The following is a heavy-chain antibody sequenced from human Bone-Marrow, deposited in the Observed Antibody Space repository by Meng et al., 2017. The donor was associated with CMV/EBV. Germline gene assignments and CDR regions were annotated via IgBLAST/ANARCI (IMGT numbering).Heavy chain of an antibody. D-gene: IGHD2-2*01. J-gene: IGHJ6*02. CDR3: ARLYCSSTSCYTSRRWGAMFDYYYGMDV. CDR2: INPNSGGT. V-gene: IGHV1-2*02. CDR1: GYTFTGYY. Sequence: ASVKVSCKASGYTFTGYYMHWVGQAPGQGLEWMGWINPNSGGTNYAQKFQGRVTMTRDTSISTAYMELSRLRSDDTAVYYCARLYCSSTSCYTSRRWGAMFDYYYGMDVWGQGTTVTVSS.